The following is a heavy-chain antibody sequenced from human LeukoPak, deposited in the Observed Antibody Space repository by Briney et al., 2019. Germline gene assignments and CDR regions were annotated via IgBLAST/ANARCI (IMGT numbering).Heavy chain of an antibody. CDR2: IIPLLGIT. V-gene: IGHV1-69*04. D-gene: IGHD3-16*01. CDR3: ARARGRITFGGIRHAFDI. J-gene: IGHJ3*02. CDR1: GDTSGSYA. Sequence: GASVKVSCKASGDTSGSYAMNWVRQAPGQGLEWVARIIPLLGITNHAQKLQGRVTANADTSTNTVYMELSSLRPDDTAVYYCARARGRITFGGIRHAFDIWGQGTLVTVSS.